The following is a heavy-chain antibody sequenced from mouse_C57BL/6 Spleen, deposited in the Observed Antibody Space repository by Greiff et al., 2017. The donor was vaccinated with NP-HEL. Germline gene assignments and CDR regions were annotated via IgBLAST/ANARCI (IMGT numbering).Heavy chain of an antibody. CDR2: INPGSGGT. Sequence: VQRVESGAELVRPGPSVKVSCKASGYAFTNYLIEWVKQRPGQGLEWIGVINPGSGGTNYNEKFKGKATLTADKSSSTAYMQLSSLTSEDSAVYFCARGGIYDGYRFFDYWGQGTTLTVSS. D-gene: IGHD2-3*01. CDR1: GYAFTNYL. J-gene: IGHJ2*01. V-gene: IGHV1-54*01. CDR3: ARGGIYDGYRFFDY.